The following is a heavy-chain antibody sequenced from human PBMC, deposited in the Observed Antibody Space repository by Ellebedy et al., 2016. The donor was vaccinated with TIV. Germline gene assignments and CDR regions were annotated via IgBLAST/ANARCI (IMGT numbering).Heavy chain of an antibody. V-gene: IGHV3-73*01. J-gene: IGHJ4*02. CDR1: GFTFSGSA. CDR2: IRSKANSYAT. Sequence: GESLKISCAASGFTFSGSAMHWVRQASGKGLEWVGRIRSKANSYATAYAASVKGRFTISRDDSKNTAYLQMNSLKTEDTAVYYCTCSHYYDSSGYYTPFDYWGQGTLVTVSS. CDR3: TCSHYYDSSGYYTPFDY. D-gene: IGHD3-22*01.